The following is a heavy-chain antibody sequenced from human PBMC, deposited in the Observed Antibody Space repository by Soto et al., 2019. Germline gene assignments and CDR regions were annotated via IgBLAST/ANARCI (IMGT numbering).Heavy chain of an antibody. V-gene: IGHV3-23*01. CDR2: VNFDGGNT. CDR3: AKDAGNGDSLFDY. Sequence: LRLSCEASGFTFSDFGMAWVRQIPGKGLEWVSTVNFDGGNTHYADSVQGRFTISRDNSKDTLYLQMGSLRAEDTAIYYCAKDAGNGDSLFDYWGQGTLVTVSS. CDR1: GFTFSDFG. J-gene: IGHJ4*02. D-gene: IGHD2-8*01.